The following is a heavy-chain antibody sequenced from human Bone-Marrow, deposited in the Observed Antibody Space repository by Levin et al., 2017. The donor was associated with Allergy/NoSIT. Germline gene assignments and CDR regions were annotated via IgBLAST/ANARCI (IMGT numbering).Heavy chain of an antibody. CDR1: GGTFNSYA. D-gene: IGHD1-7*01. J-gene: IGHJ5*02. CDR2: IIPFFGTA. Sequence: GGSLRLSCKASGGTFNSYAFTWVRQAPGQGLEWVGGIIPFFGTANYAQKFQGRVTITADESTSTVYMDLISLRSEDTGVYYCARELRYNWDSAHNWFDPWGQGTLVTVSS. CDR3: ARELRYNWDSAHNWFDP. V-gene: IGHV1-69*01.